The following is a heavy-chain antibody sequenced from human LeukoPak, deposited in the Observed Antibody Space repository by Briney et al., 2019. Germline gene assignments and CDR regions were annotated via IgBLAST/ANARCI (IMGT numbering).Heavy chain of an antibody. J-gene: IGHJ4*02. CDR2: IKQDGSEK. CDR1: GFTFRSYW. V-gene: IGHV3-7*05. Sequence: GGSLRLSCAASGFTFRSYWMTWVRQAPGKGLEWVANIKQDGSEKYYVDSVKGRFTISRDNAKNSLYLQMNSLRAEDTAVYYCARESSGILTGYYIDYWGQGTLVTVSS. CDR3: ARESSGILTGYYIDY. D-gene: IGHD3-9*01.